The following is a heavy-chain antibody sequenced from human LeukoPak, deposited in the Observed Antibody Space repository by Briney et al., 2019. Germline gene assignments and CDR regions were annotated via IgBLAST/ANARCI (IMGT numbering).Heavy chain of an antibody. Sequence: GGSLRLSCAASGFTFSSYTMHWVRQASGKGLEWVGRIRSTANGYATAYAASVKGRFTISRDDSKNTAYLQMDSLKTEDTAVYYCTGNYYGSGSYADFDYWGQGTLVTVSS. CDR3: TGNYYGSGSYADFDY. CDR1: GFTFSSYT. CDR2: IRSTANGYAT. D-gene: IGHD3-10*01. J-gene: IGHJ4*02. V-gene: IGHV3-73*01.